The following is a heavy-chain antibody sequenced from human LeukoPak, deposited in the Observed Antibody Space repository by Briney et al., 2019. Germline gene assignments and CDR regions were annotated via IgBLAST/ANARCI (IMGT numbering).Heavy chain of an antibody. J-gene: IGHJ4*02. CDR2: ISGSGGST. CDR1: GFTFSSYA. V-gene: IGHV3-23*01. CDR3: AKDLWFRDFSFDY. D-gene: IGHD3-10*01. Sequence: QPGGSLRLSCAASGFTFSSYAMSWVRQAPGKGLEWVSAISGSGGSTYYADSVKGRFTISRDNSKNTLYLQMNSLRAEDTAVYCCAKDLWFRDFSFDYWGQGTLVTVSS.